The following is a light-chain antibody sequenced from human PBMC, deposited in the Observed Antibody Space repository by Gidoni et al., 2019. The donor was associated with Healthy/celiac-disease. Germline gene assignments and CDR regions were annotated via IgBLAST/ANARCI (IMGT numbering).Light chain of an antibody. Sequence: EIVLTQSPATLSLSPGERATLSCRASQSVSSYLAWYQQKPGQAPRLLIYDASNRATGIPARFSGSGSGTDFTLTISSLEPEDFAVYYCQHRGTFXQXTKVXIK. V-gene: IGKV3-11*01. CDR2: DAS. CDR3: QHRGT. J-gene: IGKJ1*01. CDR1: QSVSSY.